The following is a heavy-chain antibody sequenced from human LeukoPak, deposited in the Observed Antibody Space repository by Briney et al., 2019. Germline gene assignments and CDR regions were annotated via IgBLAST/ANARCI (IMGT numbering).Heavy chain of an antibody. V-gene: IGHV1-18*01. J-gene: IGHJ5*02. Sequence: ASVKVSCKASGDTFTSYGISWVRQAPGQGLEWMGWISAYNGNTNYAQKLQGRVTMTTDTSTSTVYMELRSLRSDDTAVYYCASQAVATNDWFDPWGQGTLVTVSS. CDR2: ISAYNGNT. D-gene: IGHD6-19*01. CDR1: GDTFTSYG. CDR3: ASQAVATNDWFDP.